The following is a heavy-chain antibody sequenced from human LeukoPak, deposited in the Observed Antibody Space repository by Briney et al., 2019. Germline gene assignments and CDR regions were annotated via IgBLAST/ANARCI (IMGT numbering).Heavy chain of an antibody. J-gene: IGHJ4*02. D-gene: IGHD3-10*01. Sequence: GGSLRLSCAASGFTFSSYGMHWVRQAPGKGLEWVAVISYDGSNKYYADSVKGRFTISRDNSKNTLYLQMNSLRAEDTAVYYCARDRSVRYYGYFDYWGQGTLVTVSS. CDR3: ARDRSVRYYGYFDY. CDR1: GFTFSSYG. CDR2: ISYDGSNK. V-gene: IGHV3-30*03.